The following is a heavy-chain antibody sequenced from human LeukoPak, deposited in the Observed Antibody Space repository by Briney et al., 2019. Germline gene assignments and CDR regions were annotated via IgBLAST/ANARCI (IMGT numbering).Heavy chain of an antibody. CDR2: INPNSGGT. CDR1: GYTLTDYY. J-gene: IGHJ4*02. CDR3: ARVGYYESSGYYEY. Sequence: ASVKVSCKASGYTLTDYYMHWVRQAPGQGLEWMGRINPNSGGTNYAQKFQGRVTMTRDTSISTVYMELSRLRSDGTAVYYCARVGYYESSGYYEYWGQGTLVTFSS. V-gene: IGHV1-2*06. D-gene: IGHD3-22*01.